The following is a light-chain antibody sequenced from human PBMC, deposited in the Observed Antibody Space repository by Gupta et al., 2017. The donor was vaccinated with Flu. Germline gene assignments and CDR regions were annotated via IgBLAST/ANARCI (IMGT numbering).Light chain of an antibody. J-gene: IGLJ3*02. Sequence: TISCTATSSAVNYNYVSWFQQHPGKAPRLLIYEVTNRPSGVSNRFSGSKSGNTASLTISGLQTEDEADYYCNSYFSSSTPWVFGGGTKLTVL. CDR2: EVT. CDR1: SSAVNYNY. CDR3: NSYFSSSTPWV. V-gene: IGLV2-14*01.